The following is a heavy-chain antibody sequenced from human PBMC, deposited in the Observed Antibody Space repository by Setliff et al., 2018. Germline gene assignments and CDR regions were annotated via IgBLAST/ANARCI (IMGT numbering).Heavy chain of an antibody. Sequence: PGGSLRLSCAASGFTFSYAWMHWVRQAPGKGLEWVGRSKSKTAGGAIDYAAPVKGRFTISRDDSKNTLYLRMSSLKTEDTAMYYCTTDRAACSGSSCYNGFDVWGQGTMVTVSS. CDR1: GFTFSYAW. CDR2: SKSKTAGGAI. V-gene: IGHV3-15*07. CDR3: TTDRAACSGSSCYNGFDV. J-gene: IGHJ3*01. D-gene: IGHD2-2*02.